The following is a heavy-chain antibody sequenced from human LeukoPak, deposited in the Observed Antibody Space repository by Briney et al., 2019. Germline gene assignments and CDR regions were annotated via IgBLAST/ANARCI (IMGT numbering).Heavy chain of an antibody. V-gene: IGHV4-59*01. J-gene: IGHJ5*02. Sequence: KTSETLSLTCTVSGGSISDYYWSWIRQSPGKGLEGIGYIYYSGTTNYNPSLKSRVTISVDTSKNQFSLKLSSVTAADTAVYFCSRAVAGSVGWFDPWGQGTLVTVPS. CDR1: GGSISDYY. CDR3: SRAVAGSVGWFDP. CDR2: IYYSGTT. D-gene: IGHD6-19*01.